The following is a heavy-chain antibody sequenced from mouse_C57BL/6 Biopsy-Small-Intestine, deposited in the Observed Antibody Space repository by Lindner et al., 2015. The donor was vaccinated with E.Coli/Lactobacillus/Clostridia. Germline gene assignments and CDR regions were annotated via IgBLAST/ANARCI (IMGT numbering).Heavy chain of an antibody. CDR2: ILPGSYT. V-gene: IGHV1-9*01. CDR1: GHTFTGYW. J-gene: IGHJ4*01. Sequence: VQLQESGAELMKPGASVKLSCKATGHTFTGYWIDWIKQRPGHGLEWIGEILPGSYTNYNEKFKGKATFTADTSSNTAYMQLSSLTTEDSAIYYCANYYGSSPYSVMDYWGQGTSVTVSS. D-gene: IGHD1-1*01. CDR3: ANYYGSSPYSVMDY.